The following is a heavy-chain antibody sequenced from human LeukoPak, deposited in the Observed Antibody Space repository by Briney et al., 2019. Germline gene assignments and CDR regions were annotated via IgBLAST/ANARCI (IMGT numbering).Heavy chain of an antibody. CDR3: AKDRGSSWLFQH. J-gene: IGHJ1*01. Sequence: GRSLRLSCAASGFTFSSYAMHWVRQAPGKGLEWVADISYDGSNKYYADSVKGRFTISRDNSKNTLYLQMNSLRAEDTAVYYCAKDRGSSWLFQHWGQGTLVTVSS. D-gene: IGHD6-13*01. V-gene: IGHV3-30*04. CDR1: GFTFSSYA. CDR2: ISYDGSNK.